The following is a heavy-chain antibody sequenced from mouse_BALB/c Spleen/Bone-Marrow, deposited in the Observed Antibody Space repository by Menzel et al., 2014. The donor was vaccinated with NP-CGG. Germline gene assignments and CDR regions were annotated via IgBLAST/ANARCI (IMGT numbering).Heavy chain of an antibody. CDR1: GFNIKDTY. Sequence: VQLQQPGAELVKPGASVKLSCTASGFNIKDTYMHWVKQRPEQGLEWIGRIDPANGNTKYDPKFQGKATITADTSSNTAYLQLSSLTSEDTAVYYCANYYYGSGLFAYWGQGTLVTVSA. CDR3: ANYYYGSGLFAY. CDR2: IDPANGNT. V-gene: IGHV14-3*02. D-gene: IGHD1-1*01. J-gene: IGHJ3*01.